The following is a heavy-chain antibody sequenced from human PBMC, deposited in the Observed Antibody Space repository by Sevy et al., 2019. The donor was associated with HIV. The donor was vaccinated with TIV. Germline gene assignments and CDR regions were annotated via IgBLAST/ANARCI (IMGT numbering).Heavy chain of an antibody. J-gene: IGHJ4*02. CDR2: IYNNIGST. D-gene: IGHD2-2*01. Sequence: SETLSLTCSVSDDSINSYYWSWIRQPPGKGLEWIEYIYNNIGSTSYNPSLTSRVTISVDTSKNQFSLKLTSVTAADTAVYYCARGAVVIGTAATPVLDFWGLGSLVTVSS. V-gene: IGHV4-59*08. CDR1: DDSINSYY. CDR3: ARGAVVIGTAATPVLDF.